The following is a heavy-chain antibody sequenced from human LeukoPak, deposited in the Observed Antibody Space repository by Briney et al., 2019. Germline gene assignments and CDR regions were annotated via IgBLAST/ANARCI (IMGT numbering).Heavy chain of an antibody. CDR3: AKDLGYYGSGSFY. D-gene: IGHD3-10*01. CDR2: ISGSGGST. J-gene: IGHJ4*02. Sequence: PGGSLRLTCAASGFTFSSYAMTWVRQAPGKGLGWVSAISGSGGSTYYADSVKGRFTISRDNSKNTLYLQMNSLRAEDTAVYYCAKDLGYYGSGSFYWGQGTLVTVSS. CDR1: GFTFSSYA. V-gene: IGHV3-23*01.